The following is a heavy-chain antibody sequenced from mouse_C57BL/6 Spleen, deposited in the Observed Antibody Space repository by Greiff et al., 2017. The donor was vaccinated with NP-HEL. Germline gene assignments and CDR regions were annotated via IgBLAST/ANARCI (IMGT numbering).Heavy chain of an antibody. CDR1: GYTFTDYY. V-gene: IGHV1-26*01. Sequence: VQLQQSGPELVKPGASVKISCKASGYTFTDYYMNWVKQSHGKSLEWIGDINPNNGGTSYNQKFKGKATLTVDKSSSTAYMELRSLTSEDSAVYYCARGWLLQYFDYWGQGTTLTVSS. CDR2: INPNNGGT. J-gene: IGHJ2*01. D-gene: IGHD2-3*01. CDR3: ARGWLLQYFDY.